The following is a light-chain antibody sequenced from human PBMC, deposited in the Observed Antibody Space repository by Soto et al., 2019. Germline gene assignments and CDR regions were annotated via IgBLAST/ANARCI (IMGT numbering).Light chain of an antibody. CDR3: QNYKIALRIT. Sequence: DIQMTQSPSSLSASVGDRVTITCRASQGITNYLAWYQRKPGKVPKLLIYAASTLQSGVPSRFSGSGSGTDFTLTISSPQPEDVATYYCQNYKIALRITFGQGTRLEIK. V-gene: IGKV1-27*01. CDR1: QGITNY. CDR2: AAS. J-gene: IGKJ5*01.